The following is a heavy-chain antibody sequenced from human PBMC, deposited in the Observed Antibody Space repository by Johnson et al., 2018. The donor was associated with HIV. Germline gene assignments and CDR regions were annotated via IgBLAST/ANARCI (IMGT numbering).Heavy chain of an antibody. J-gene: IGHJ3*02. CDR3: ARVVVITYHDAFDI. V-gene: IGHV3-11*04. CDR2: ISSSGSTI. D-gene: IGHD3-22*01. CDR1: GFTFSDYY. Sequence: QVQLVESGGGLIQPGGSLRLSCAASGFTFSDYYMSWIRQAPGKGLEWVSYISSSGSTIYYAASVKGRFIISRDNAKNSLYLQMNSLRAEDTAVYYCARVVVITYHDAFDIWGQGTMVTVSS.